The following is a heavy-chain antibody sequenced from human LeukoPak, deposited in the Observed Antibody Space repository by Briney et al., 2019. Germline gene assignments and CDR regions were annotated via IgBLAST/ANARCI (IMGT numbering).Heavy chain of an antibody. CDR3: ARGITMVRGVIKGMDV. J-gene: IGHJ6*02. CDR2: ISAYNGNT. V-gene: IGHV1-18*01. Sequence: GASVKVSCKASGYTFTSYGISWVRQAPGQGLEWMGWISAYNGNTNYAQKLQGRVTMTTDTSASTAYMELRSLRSDDTAVYYCARGITMVRGVIKGMDVWGQGTTVTVSS. CDR1: GYTFTSYG. D-gene: IGHD3-10*01.